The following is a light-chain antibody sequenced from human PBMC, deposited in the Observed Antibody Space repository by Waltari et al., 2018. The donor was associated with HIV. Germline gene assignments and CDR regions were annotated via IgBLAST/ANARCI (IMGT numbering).Light chain of an antibody. CDR2: KAS. V-gene: IGKV1-5*03. J-gene: IGKJ1*01. Sequence: IQMTQSPSTLSALVGDRVPIPCRASQSISSWLAWYQQKPGKAPKLLIYKASSLESGVPSRFIGSGSGTEFTLTISSLQPDDFATYYCQQYNSLWTFGQGTKVEIK. CDR3: QQYNSLWT. CDR1: QSISSW.